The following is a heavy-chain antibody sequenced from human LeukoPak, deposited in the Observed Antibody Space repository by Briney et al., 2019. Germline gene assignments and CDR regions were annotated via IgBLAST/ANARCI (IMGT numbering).Heavy chain of an antibody. CDR2: ISGNGANT. V-gene: IGHV3-23*01. CDR1: GFTFINYA. J-gene: IGHJ4*02. D-gene: IGHD6-13*01. CDR3: ARDDGAYSSSWYDFDY. Sequence: GGSLRLSCAASGFTFINYAMSWVRQAPGEGLEWVSGISGNGANTWYADSVKGRFTISRDNSKNTMDLQMNSLRAEDTALYYCARDDGAYSSSWYDFDYWGQGTPVTVSS.